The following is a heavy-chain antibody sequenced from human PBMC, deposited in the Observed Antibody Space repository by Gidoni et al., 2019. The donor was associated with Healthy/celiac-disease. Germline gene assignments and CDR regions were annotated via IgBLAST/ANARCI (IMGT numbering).Heavy chain of an antibody. CDR2: ISGSGGST. Sequence: EVQLLESGGGLVQPGGSLRLSWAASGFTFSSYAVAWVRQAPGKGLEWVPAISGSGGSTYYGDSVKGRFTISRDNSKNTLYLQMNSLRAEDTAVYYCAKDLVGGLLWFGELSGNDAFDIWGQGTMVTVSS. CDR3: AKDLVGGLLWFGELSGNDAFDI. V-gene: IGHV3-23*01. D-gene: IGHD3-10*01. J-gene: IGHJ3*02. CDR1: GFTFSSYA.